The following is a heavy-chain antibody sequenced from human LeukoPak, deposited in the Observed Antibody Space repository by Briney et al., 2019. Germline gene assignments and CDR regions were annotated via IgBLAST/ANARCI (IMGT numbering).Heavy chain of an antibody. CDR2: IYHSGST. CDR1: GGSISSGGYY. J-gene: IGHJ4*02. Sequence: PSETLSLTCTVSGGSISSGGYYWSWIRQPPGKGLVWIGYIYHSGSTYYNPSLKSRVTISVDRSKNQFSLKLSSVTAADTAVYYCAREGIGMSGYDFDYWGQGTLVTVSS. CDR3: AREGIGMSGYDFDY. D-gene: IGHD5-12*01. V-gene: IGHV4-30-2*01.